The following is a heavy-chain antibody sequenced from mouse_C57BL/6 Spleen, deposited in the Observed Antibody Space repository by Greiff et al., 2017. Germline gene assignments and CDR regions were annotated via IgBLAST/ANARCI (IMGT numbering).Heavy chain of an antibody. D-gene: IGHD2-5*01. CDR1: GYTFTDYN. Sequence: EVQLQQSGPELVKPGASVKIPCKASGYTFTDYNMDWVKQSHGKSLEWIGDINPNNGGTIYNQKFKGKATLTVDKSSSTAYMELRSLTSEDTAVYYCARQNYSNRHWYFDVWGTGTTVTVSS. V-gene: IGHV1-18*01. J-gene: IGHJ1*03. CDR2: INPNNGGT. CDR3: ARQNYSNRHWYFDV.